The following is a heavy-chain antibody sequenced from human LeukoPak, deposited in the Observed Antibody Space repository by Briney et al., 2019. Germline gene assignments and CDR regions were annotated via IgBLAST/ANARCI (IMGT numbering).Heavy chain of an antibody. J-gene: IGHJ6*03. D-gene: IGHD1-26*01. CDR2: ISGSGGST. CDR1: GFTFSSYA. CDR3: AKVRDGRSTGGTYYYYMDV. Sequence: GGSLRLSYAASGFTFSSYAMSWVRRAPGKELEWVSAISGSGGSTYYADSVKGRFTISRDNSKNTLYLQMNSLRVEDTAVFYCAKVRDGRSTGGTYYYYMDVWGKGTTVTVSS. V-gene: IGHV3-23*01.